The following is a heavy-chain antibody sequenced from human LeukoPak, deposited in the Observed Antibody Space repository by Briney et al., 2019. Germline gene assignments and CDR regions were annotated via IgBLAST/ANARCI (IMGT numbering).Heavy chain of an antibody. D-gene: IGHD2-2*02. V-gene: IGHV4-59*01. CDR2: IYYSGST. Sequence: SETLSLTCSVSGGSISSYYWSWIRQPPGKGLEWIEYIYYSGSTNYNPSLKSRVTISVDTSKNQFSLKLSSVTAADTAVYYCARRERYCSSTSCYSYFDYWGQGTLVTVSS. CDR1: GGSISSYY. J-gene: IGHJ4*02. CDR3: ARRERYCSSTSCYSYFDY.